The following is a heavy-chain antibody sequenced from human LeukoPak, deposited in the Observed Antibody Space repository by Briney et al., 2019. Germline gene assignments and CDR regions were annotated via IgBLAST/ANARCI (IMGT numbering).Heavy chain of an antibody. CDR2: IVGSGATT. Sequence: PGGSLRLSCAASGFTFSNYAMTWVRQAPGKGLEWVSTIVGSGATTYYADFVEGRFTISRDNAKNTLYLQMNSLRAEDTAAYYCVRGNFNGGIDYWGQGTLVTVSS. CDR3: VRGNFNGGIDY. J-gene: IGHJ4*02. D-gene: IGHD3-10*01. V-gene: IGHV3-23*01. CDR1: GFTFSNYA.